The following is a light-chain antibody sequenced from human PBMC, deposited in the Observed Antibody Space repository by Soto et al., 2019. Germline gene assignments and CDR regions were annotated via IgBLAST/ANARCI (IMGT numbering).Light chain of an antibody. CDR3: QQYNNWPPWT. V-gene: IGKV3-15*01. CDR1: QSLRSS. J-gene: IGKJ1*01. CDR2: GAS. Sequence: ETMMTQSPDTLSVSLGERATLSCRASQSLRSSLAWYQQKPGQAPRLLIYGASTRATGIPARFSGSGSGTEFTLTISSLQSEDFALYFCQQYNNWPPWTFGQGTKVDIK.